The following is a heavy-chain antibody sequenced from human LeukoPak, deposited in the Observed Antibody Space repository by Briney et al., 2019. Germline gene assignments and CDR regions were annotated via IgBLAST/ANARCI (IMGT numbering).Heavy chain of an antibody. V-gene: IGHV3-48*03. CDR2: ISSSGSTI. CDR3: AKELPVAAALDY. D-gene: IGHD6-25*01. Sequence: GGSLRLSCAASGFTFSSYEMNWVRQAPGKGLEWVSYISSSGSTIYYADSVKGRFTISRDNAKNSLYLQMNSLRAEDTAVYYCAKELPVAAALDYLGEGTLVTDSS. CDR1: GFTFSSYE. J-gene: IGHJ4*02.